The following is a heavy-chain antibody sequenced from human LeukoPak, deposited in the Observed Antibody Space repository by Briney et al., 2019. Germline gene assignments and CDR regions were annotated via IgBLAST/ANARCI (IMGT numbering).Heavy chain of an antibody. V-gene: IGHV4-39*07. CDR1: GGSISSNGYS. Sequence: SETLSLTCTVSGGSISSNGYSWGWIRQPPGKGLEWIGEINHSGSTNYNPSLKSRVTISVDTSKNQFSLKLSSVTAADTAVYYCARKAVYAMLTRPFDYWGQGTLVTVSS. J-gene: IGHJ4*02. D-gene: IGHD2-8*01. CDR2: INHSGST. CDR3: ARKAVYAMLTRPFDY.